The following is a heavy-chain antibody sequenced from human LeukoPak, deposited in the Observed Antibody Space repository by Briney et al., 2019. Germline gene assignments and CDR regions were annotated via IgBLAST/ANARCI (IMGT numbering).Heavy chain of an antibody. Sequence: GGSLRLSCAASGFTFSSYSMNWVRQAPGKGLEWVSSISSSSSYIYYADSVKGRFTISRDNAKNSLYLQMNSLRAEDTAVYYCARLGVIYNWFDPWGQGTLVTVSS. V-gene: IGHV3-21*01. CDR3: ARLGVIYNWFDP. CDR2: ISSSSSYI. CDR1: GFTFSSYS. D-gene: IGHD3-16*02. J-gene: IGHJ5*02.